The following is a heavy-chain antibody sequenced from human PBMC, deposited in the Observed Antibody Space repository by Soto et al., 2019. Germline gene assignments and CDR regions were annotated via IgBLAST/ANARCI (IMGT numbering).Heavy chain of an antibody. Sequence: PRETLKISCKASGYSFTTYWIAWVRQMPGKGLEWMGIINPGDSDIRYSPSFQGQGTISAANSISTAYLQWSSLKASDTAMYYCARHEQFYYYYYGMDVWRQRTAVTVPS. V-gene: IGHV5-51*01. CDR1: GYSFTTYW. CDR3: ARHEQFYYYYYGMDV. CDR2: INPGDSDI. J-gene: IGHJ6*02. D-gene: IGHD4-4*01.